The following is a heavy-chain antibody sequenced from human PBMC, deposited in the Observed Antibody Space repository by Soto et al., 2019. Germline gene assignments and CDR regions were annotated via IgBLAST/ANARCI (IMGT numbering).Heavy chain of an antibody. CDR3: ARESEDLTSNFDY. CDR1: GFTFTGYS. V-gene: IGHV3-21*01. Sequence: GGSLRRSWAASGFTFTGYSMNGVRQAPGKGLEWVSSISSTTNYIYYADSMKGRFTVSRDNAKNSVYLEMNSLSAEDTAVYYCARESEDLTSNFDYWGQGTLVTVS. CDR2: ISSTTNYI. J-gene: IGHJ4*02.